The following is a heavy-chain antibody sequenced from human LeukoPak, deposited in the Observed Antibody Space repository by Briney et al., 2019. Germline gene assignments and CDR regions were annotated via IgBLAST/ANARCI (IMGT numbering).Heavy chain of an antibody. Sequence: SETLSLTCAVYGGSFSGYYWSWIRQPPGKGLEWIGEINHSGSTNYNPSLKSRVTISVDTSKNQFSPKLSSVTAADTAVYYCARNSPNSSSWYGRPFFDYWGQGTLVTVSS. J-gene: IGHJ4*02. CDR2: INHSGST. CDR1: GGSFSGYY. CDR3: ARNSPNSSSWYGRPFFDY. D-gene: IGHD6-13*01. V-gene: IGHV4-34*01.